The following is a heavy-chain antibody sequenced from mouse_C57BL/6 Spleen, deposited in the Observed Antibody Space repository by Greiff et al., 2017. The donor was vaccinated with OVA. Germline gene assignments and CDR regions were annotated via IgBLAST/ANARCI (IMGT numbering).Heavy chain of an antibody. CDR1: GYTFTSYW. Sequence: QVQLKQSGAELVRPGTSVKVSCKASGYTFTSYWMHWVKQRPIQGLEWIGNIDPSDSETHYNQKFKDKATLTVDKSSSTAYMQLSSLTSEDSAVYYFARGDYYFDYWGQGTTLTVSS. J-gene: IGHJ2*01. V-gene: IGHV1-52*01. CDR3: ARGDYYFDY. CDR2: IDPSDSET.